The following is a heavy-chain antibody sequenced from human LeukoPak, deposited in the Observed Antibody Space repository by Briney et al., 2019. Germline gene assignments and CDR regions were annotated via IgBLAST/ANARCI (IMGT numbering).Heavy chain of an antibody. CDR3: ARVESSGWLDFDY. CDR1: GGPFSSYA. Sequence: ASVKVSCKASGGPFSSYAISWVRQAPGQGLEWMGWINTNTGNPTYAQGFTGRFVFSLDTSVSTAYLQISSLKAEDTAVYYCARVESSGWLDFDYWGQGTLVTVSS. J-gene: IGHJ4*02. D-gene: IGHD6-19*01. V-gene: IGHV7-4-1*02. CDR2: INTNTGNP.